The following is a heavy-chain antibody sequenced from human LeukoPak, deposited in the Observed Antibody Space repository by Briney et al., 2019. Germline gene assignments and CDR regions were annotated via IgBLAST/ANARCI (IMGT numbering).Heavy chain of an antibody. CDR3: ASPGYSYAQGYGY. CDR2: IYYSGST. Sequence: SETLSLTCTVSGGSISSYYWSWIRQPPGKGLEWIGYIYYSGSTNYNPSLKSRVTISVDTSKNQFSLKLSSVTAADTAVYYCASPGYSYAQGYGYWGQGTLVTVSS. D-gene: IGHD5-18*01. CDR1: GGSISSYY. V-gene: IGHV4-59*01. J-gene: IGHJ4*02.